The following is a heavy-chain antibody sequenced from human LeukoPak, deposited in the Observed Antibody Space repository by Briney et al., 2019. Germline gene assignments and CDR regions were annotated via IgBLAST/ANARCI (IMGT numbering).Heavy chain of an antibody. CDR2: ISAYNGNT. CDR1: GYTFTSYG. J-gene: IGHJ6*03. D-gene: IGHD3-3*01. V-gene: IGHV1-18*01. CDR3: ARERFLEWYETPFYYYYYMDV. Sequence: ASVKVSCKASGYTFTSYGISWVRQAPGQGLEWMGWISAYNGNTNYAQNLQGRVTMTTDTSTGTAYMELRSLRSDDTAVYYCARERFLEWYETPFYYYYYMDVWGKGTTVTVSS.